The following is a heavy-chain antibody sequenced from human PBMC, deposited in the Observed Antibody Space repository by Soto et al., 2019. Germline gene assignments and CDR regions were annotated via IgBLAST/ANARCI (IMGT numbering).Heavy chain of an antibody. J-gene: IGHJ5*02. D-gene: IGHD3-10*01. V-gene: IGHV3-23*01. CDR1: GFTFSSYA. CDR2: ISGSGGST. CDR3: AKDSSGSASKLLNWFDP. Sequence: TGGSLRLSCAASGFTFSSYAMSWVRQAPGKGLEWVSAISGSGGSTYYAGSVKGRFTISRDNSKNTLYLQMNSLRAEDTAVYYCAKDSSGSASKLLNWFDPWGQGTLVTVSS.